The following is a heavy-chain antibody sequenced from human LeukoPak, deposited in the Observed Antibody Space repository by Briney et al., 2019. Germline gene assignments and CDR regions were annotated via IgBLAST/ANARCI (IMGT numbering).Heavy chain of an antibody. V-gene: IGHV4-34*01. CDR2: INHSGST. Sequence: SETLSLTCAVYGGSFTGFYWRWIRQPPGKGLEWIGEINHSGSTKYNPSLKSRVTISIDTSKNQFSLRLSSVTAADTAVYYCAREDYTYPTSGPFDPWGQGTLVTVSS. CDR1: GGSFTGFY. CDR3: AREDYTYPTSGPFDP. J-gene: IGHJ5*02. D-gene: IGHD4-11*01.